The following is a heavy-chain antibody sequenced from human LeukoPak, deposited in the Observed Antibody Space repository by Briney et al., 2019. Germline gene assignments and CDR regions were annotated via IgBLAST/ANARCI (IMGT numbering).Heavy chain of an antibody. D-gene: IGHD3-9*01. J-gene: IGHJ4*02. CDR1: GFTFSDYY. V-gene: IGHV3-11*04. Sequence: PGGSLRLSCAASGFTFSDYYMSWIRQVPGKGLEWVSYIGRSGTTIHYADSVKGRFTISWDNAKKSPYLQMNSLRAEDTAVYYCARSGKIYFDWLLDYWGQGTLVTVSS. CDR3: ARSGKIYFDWLLDY. CDR2: IGRSGTTI.